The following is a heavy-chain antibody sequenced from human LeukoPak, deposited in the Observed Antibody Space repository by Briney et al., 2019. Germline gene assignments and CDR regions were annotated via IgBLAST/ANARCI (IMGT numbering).Heavy chain of an antibody. CDR3: AKEEGIAAAAPDY. CDR1: GFTFSSYA. CDR2: ISYDGSNK. D-gene: IGHD6-13*01. V-gene: IGHV3-30-3*01. J-gene: IGHJ4*02. Sequence: GGSLRLSCAASGFTFSSYAMHWVRQAPGKGLEWVAVISYDGSNKYYADSVKGRFTISRDNSKNTLYLQMNSLRAEDTAVYYCAKEEGIAAAAPDYWGQGTLVTVSS.